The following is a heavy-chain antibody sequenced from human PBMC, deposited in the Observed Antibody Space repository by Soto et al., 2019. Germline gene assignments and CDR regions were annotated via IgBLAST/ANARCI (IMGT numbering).Heavy chain of an antibody. J-gene: IGHJ6*02. CDR1: GGTFNNHG. CDR2: ITPALGPA. Sequence: QVQLVQSGAEVKKPGSSVKVSCKASGGTFNNHGIAWVRQAPGQGLEWMGGITPALGPANYAPKFQGRVTITADESTSTAYMELSSLRSEDTAVYYGARDRPNAIFGVVWSYGLDVWGQGTTVTVSS. V-gene: IGHV1-69*01. CDR3: ARDRPNAIFGVVWSYGLDV. D-gene: IGHD3-3*01.